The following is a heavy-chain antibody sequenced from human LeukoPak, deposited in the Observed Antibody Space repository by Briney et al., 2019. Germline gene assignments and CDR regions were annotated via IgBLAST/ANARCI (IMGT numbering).Heavy chain of an antibody. CDR1: GFTFSGYG. CDR3: ASDCDFWSGYYPVRAYYYYYMDV. CDR2: IRYDGINK. J-gene: IGHJ6*03. Sequence: PGGSLRLSCAASGFTFSGYGMHWVRQAPGKGLEWVAFIRYDGINKYYADSVKGRFTIPRDNSKNTLYLQMNSLRAEDTAVHYCASDCDFWSGYYPVRAYYYYYMDVWGKGTTVTVSS. V-gene: IGHV3-30*02. D-gene: IGHD3-3*01.